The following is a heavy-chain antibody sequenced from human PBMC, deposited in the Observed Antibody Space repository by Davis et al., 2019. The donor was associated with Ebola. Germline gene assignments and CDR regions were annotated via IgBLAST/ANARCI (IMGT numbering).Heavy chain of an antibody. CDR1: GFTFSDYY. CDR3: APADVDTAPAYYYYGMDV. Sequence: PGGSLRLSCAASGFTFSDYYMSWIRQAPGKGLEWVSYISSSGSTIYYADSVKARFTISRDNAKNSLYLQMNSLRDEDTAVYYCAPADVDTAPAYYYYGMDVWGQGTTVTVSS. J-gene: IGHJ6*02. D-gene: IGHD5-18*01. V-gene: IGHV3-11*04. CDR2: ISSSGSTI.